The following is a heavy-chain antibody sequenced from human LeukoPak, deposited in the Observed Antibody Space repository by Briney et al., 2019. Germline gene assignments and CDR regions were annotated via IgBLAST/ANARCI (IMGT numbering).Heavy chain of an antibody. V-gene: IGHV3-30*04. Sequence: PGGSLRLSCAASGFTFSSYDMHWVRQAPGKGLEWVAVISYDGSNKDYADSVRGRFTISRDNSKSTLYLQMNSLRADDTAVYYCARERWGDAFDIWGQGTKVTVSS. CDR1: GFTFSSYD. D-gene: IGHD1-26*01. CDR3: ARERWGDAFDI. J-gene: IGHJ3*02. CDR2: ISYDGSNK.